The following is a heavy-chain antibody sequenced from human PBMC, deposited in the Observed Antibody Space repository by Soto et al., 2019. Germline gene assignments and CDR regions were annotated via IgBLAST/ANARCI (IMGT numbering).Heavy chain of an antibody. CDR1: GLTFSSYS. J-gene: IGHJ6*02. CDR2: ISSSSSYI. Sequence: GGSLRLSCAASGLTFSSYSMNWVRQAPGKGLEWVSSISSSSSYIYYADSVKGRFTISRDNAKNSLYLQMNSLRAEDTAVYYCARAPIFPMFYYYYGMDVWGQGATVTVSS. V-gene: IGHV3-21*01. D-gene: IGHD3-10*02. CDR3: ARAPIFPMFYYYYGMDV.